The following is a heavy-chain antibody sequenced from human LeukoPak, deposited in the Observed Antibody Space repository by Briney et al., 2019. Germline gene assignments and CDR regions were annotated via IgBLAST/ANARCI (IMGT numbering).Heavy chain of an antibody. CDR2: ISGSGGST. CDR3: AKNTNWNGGFDY. D-gene: IGHD1-1*01. J-gene: IGHJ4*02. V-gene: IGHV3-23*01. Sequence: QPGGSLRLSCAASGFTFSSYAMSWARQAPGKGLEWVSAISGSGGSTYYADSVKGRFTISRDNSKNTLYLQMNSLRAEDTAVYYCAKNTNWNGGFDYWGQGTLVTVSS. CDR1: GFTFSSYA.